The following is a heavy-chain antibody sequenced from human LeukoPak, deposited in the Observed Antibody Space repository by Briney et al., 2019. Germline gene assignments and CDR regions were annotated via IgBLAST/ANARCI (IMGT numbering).Heavy chain of an antibody. J-gene: IGHJ3*02. CDR2: FDPEDGET. CDR3: ASPPMAYYDSSGSPAFDI. CDR1: GYTLTELS. V-gene: IGHV1-24*01. Sequence: ASVKVSCKVSGYTLTELSMHWVRQAPGKGLEWMGGFDPEDGETIYAQKFQGRVTMTEDTSTDTAYMELRSLRSDDTAVYYCASPPMAYYDSSGSPAFDIWGQGTMVTVSS. D-gene: IGHD3-22*01.